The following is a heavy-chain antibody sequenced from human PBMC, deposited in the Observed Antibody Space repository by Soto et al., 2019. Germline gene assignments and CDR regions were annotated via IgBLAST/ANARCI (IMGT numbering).Heavy chain of an antibody. CDR3: ARAIYYGSSGMDA. Sequence: PXETLSLTCTVSGCSISSSSYYWGWIRQPPGKGLEWIGSIYYSGSTYYNPSLKSRVTISVDTSKNQFSLKLSSVTAADTAVYYCARAIYYGSSGMDAWGQGTTVTVSS. CDR1: GCSISSSSYY. CDR2: IYYSGST. J-gene: IGHJ6*02. V-gene: IGHV4-39*01. D-gene: IGHD3-10*01.